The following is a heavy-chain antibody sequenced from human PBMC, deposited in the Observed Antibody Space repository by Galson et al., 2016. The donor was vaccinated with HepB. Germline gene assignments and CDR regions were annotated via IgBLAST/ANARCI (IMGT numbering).Heavy chain of an antibody. D-gene: IGHD2/OR15-2a*01. Sequence: SLRLSCAGSGFTFASYGMNWVRQAPGKGLEWVSYITSSGGAIYYTDSVKGRFTISRDNAKNSLYLQMNSLRAEDTAVYYCARDIYGPTYFYYYGLDVWGEGTTFTVSA. CDR2: ITSSGGAI. J-gene: IGHJ6*04. V-gene: IGHV3-48*01. CDR3: ARDIYGPTYFYYYGLDV. CDR1: GFTFASYG.